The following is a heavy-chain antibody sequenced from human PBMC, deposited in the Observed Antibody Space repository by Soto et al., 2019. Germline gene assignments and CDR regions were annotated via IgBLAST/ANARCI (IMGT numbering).Heavy chain of an antibody. D-gene: IGHD6-19*01. J-gene: IGHJ4*02. CDR2: ISPNGDAT. CDR1: GFTFSTYA. V-gene: IGHV3-23*01. CDR3: ASAEQWLPLAQIDY. Sequence: PGGSLRLSCAASGFTFSTYAMSWVRQAPGKGLEWVSAISPNGDATYYADSVKGRFTISRDNSRNTLYLQMNSLKADDTAVYFCASAEQWLPLAQIDYWGQGTLVTVSS.